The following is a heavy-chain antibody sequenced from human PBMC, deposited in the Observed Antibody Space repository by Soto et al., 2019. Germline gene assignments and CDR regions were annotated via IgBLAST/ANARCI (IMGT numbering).Heavy chain of an antibody. CDR3: TSGISLYYYGMDV. CDR1: GFTFSGSA. Sequence: GGSLRLSCAASGFTFSGSAMHWVRQASGKGLEWVGRIRSKANSYATAYAASVKGRFTISRDDSKNTAYLQMNSLKTEDTAVYYGTSGISLYYYGMDVWGQGTTVTVSS. V-gene: IGHV3-73*01. J-gene: IGHJ6*02. CDR2: IRSKANSYAT.